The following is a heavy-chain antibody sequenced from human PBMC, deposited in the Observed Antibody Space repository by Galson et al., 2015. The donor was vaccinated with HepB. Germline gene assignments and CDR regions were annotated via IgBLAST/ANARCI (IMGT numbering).Heavy chain of an antibody. CDR1: GFTFSSYW. V-gene: IGHV3-7*03. J-gene: IGHJ6*02. CDR3: ARDAVRGMVRGVIIGYYGMDV. CDR2: IKQDGSEK. D-gene: IGHD3-10*01. Sequence: SLRLSCAASGFTFSSYWMSWVRQAPGKGLEWVGNIKQDGSEKYYVDSVKGRFTISRDNAKNSLYLQMNSLRAEDTAVYYCARDAVRGMVRGVIIGYYGMDVWGQGATVTVSS.